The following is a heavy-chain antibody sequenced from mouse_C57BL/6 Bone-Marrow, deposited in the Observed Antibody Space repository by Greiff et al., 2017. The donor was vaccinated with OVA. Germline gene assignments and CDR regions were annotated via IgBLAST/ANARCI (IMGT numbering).Heavy chain of an antibody. CDR2: INPSSGYT. V-gene: IGHV1-4*01. D-gene: IGHD2-4*01. Sequence: QVQLQQSGAELARPGASVKMSCKASGYTFTSYTMHWVKQRPGQGLEWIGYINPSSGYTKYNQKFKDKATLTADKSSSTAYMQLSSLTSEDSAVYYCARDDDYDEDYWGQGTTLTVSS. CDR3: ARDDDYDEDY. J-gene: IGHJ2*01. CDR1: GYTFTSYT.